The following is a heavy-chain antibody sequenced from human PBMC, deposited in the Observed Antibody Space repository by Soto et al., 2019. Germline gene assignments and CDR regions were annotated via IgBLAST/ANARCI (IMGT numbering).Heavy chain of an antibody. CDR1: GFTFSSYA. CDR2: ISSNGGST. D-gene: IGHD6-6*01. V-gene: IGHV3-64*01. CDR3: ARDKEQLPKPPYYYYYMDV. Sequence: GGLLRLSCAASGFTFSSYAMHWVRQAPGKGLEYVSAISSNGGSTYYANSVKGRFTISRDNSKNTLYLQMGSLRAEDMAVYHCARDKEQLPKPPYYYYYMDVWGKGTTVTVSS. J-gene: IGHJ6*03.